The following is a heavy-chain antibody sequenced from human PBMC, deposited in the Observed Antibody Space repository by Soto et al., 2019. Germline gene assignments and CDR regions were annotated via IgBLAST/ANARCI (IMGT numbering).Heavy chain of an antibody. D-gene: IGHD2-21*02. Sequence: PSETLSLTCAVYGGSFSGYYWSWIRQPPGKGLEWIGEINHSGSTNYNPSLKSRVTISVDTSKNQFSLKLSSVTAADTAVYYCARGLVVTAIGEHSYYFDYWGQGTLVIVSS. V-gene: IGHV4-34*01. CDR2: INHSGST. CDR3: ARGLVVTAIGEHSYYFDY. CDR1: GGSFSGYY. J-gene: IGHJ4*02.